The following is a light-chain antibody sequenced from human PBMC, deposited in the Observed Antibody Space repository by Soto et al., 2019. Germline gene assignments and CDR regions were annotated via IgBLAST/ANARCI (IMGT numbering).Light chain of an antibody. Sequence: QTVVTQEPSLTVSPGGTVTLTCGSSTGAVTSGHYPYWFQQKPGQAPRTLIYDTNNKHSWTPARFSGSLLGDKAALTLSGAQPEDEADYYCLLSSSGARYVLFGGGTKLTVL. CDR1: TGAVTSGHY. CDR3: LLSSSGARYVL. J-gene: IGLJ2*01. CDR2: DTN. V-gene: IGLV7-46*01.